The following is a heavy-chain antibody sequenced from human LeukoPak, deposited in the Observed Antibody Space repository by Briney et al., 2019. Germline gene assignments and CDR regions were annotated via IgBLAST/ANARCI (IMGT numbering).Heavy chain of an antibody. CDR3: ARGDNSGWYFYYFDY. CDR2: ISSSSSYM. D-gene: IGHD6-19*01. CDR1: GFTFSSYS. Sequence: PGGAPRLSCAASGFTFSSYSMNWVRPAPGKGLEWVSSISSSSSYMYSTDSMKGRFTISRDNAKNSLYLQMNSLRAEDTAVYYCARGDNSGWYFYYFDYWGQGTLVTVSS. V-gene: IGHV3-21*01. J-gene: IGHJ4*02.